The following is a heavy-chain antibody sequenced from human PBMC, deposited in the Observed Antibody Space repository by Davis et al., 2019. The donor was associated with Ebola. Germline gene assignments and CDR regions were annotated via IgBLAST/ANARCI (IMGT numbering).Heavy chain of an antibody. CDR3: VRVLGTVTYYYYYYGMDV. J-gene: IGHJ6*02. Sequence: SETLSLTCAVSGGSISSGDYSWSWIRQPPGKGLEWIGYIYHSGSTFYNPSLKSRVTISVDRSKNQFSLKLSSVTAADTAVYYCVRVLGTVTYYYYYYGMDVWGQGTTVTVSS. CDR1: GGSISSGDYS. V-gene: IGHV4-30-2*01. CDR2: IYHSGST. D-gene: IGHD4-17*01.